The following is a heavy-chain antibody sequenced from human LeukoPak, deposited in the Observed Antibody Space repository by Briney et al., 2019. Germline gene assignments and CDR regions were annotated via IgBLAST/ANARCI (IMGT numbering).Heavy chain of an antibody. V-gene: IGHV4-38-2*01. CDR2: IYHSGST. D-gene: IGHD2-8*01. J-gene: IGHJ4*02. Sequence: SETLSLTCAVSGYSISSGYYWGWIRQPPGKGLEWIGTIYHSGSTYYNPSLKSRVTISVDTSNNQFSLKLNSVTAADTAVYYCARQGYCTNGVCSISDYWGQGTLVTVSS. CDR3: ARQGYCTNGVCSISDY. CDR1: GYSISSGYY.